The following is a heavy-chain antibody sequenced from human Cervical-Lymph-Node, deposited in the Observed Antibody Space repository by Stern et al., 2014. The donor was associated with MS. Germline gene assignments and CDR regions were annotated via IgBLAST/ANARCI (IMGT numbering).Heavy chain of an antibody. J-gene: IGHJ6*02. V-gene: IGHV1-69*17. CDR3: ARTYYYGSGTYNYYYYHMDV. CDR1: GDTFSTYA. CDR2: IIPIFGIA. D-gene: IGHD3-10*01. Sequence: VQLVESGAEVKKPGSSVKVSCKTSGDTFSTYAISWVRQAPGQGLEWMGGIIPIFGIANYAQKFQGRDTIAADRSTRTAYMELSSLRSEDTAVYYCARTYYYGSGTYNYYYYHMDVWGQGTTVTVSS.